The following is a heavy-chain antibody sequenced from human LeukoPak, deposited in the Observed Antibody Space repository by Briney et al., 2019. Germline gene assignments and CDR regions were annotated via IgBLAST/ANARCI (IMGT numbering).Heavy chain of an antibody. V-gene: IGHV3-49*05. Sequence: NPGGSLRLSCATSGFNFGVVAMDWIRQAPGKGLEWVGFIRHREYGGTAEYAASVNGRFAISRDDSKSIVYLQMNDLRTEDTGVYYCARERAGDVDYWGLGTLVTVSS. CDR1: GFNFGVVA. CDR2: IRHREYGGTA. J-gene: IGHJ4*02. CDR3: ARERAGDVDY.